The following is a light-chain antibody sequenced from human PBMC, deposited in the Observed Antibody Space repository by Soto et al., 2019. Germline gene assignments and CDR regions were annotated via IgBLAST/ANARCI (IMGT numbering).Light chain of an antibody. CDR1: QSVSSSY. CDR3: QQYGRSPPIT. CDR2: GTS. Sequence: EIVLTQSPGTLSLSPGERATLSCRASQSVSSSYLAWYQQKPGQAPRLLIYGTSARATGIPDRFSGSGSGTDFTLSISRLEPEDFAAYYCQQYGRSPPITFGPGTKVDIK. J-gene: IGKJ3*01. V-gene: IGKV3-20*01.